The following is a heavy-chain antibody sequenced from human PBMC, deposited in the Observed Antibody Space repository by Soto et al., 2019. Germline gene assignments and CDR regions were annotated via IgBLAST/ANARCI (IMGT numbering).Heavy chain of an antibody. J-gene: IGHJ3*02. Sequence: PGGSLRLSCAASGFTFSSYSMNWVRQAPGKGLEWVSSISSSSTYIYYADSVKGRFTISRDNAKNSLYLQMNSLRVEDTAVYFCARGDYYDTSGPFSDAFDIWGQGTMVTVSS. CDR2: ISSSSTYI. V-gene: IGHV3-21*06. CDR3: ARGDYYDTSGPFSDAFDI. D-gene: IGHD3-22*01. CDR1: GFTFSSYS.